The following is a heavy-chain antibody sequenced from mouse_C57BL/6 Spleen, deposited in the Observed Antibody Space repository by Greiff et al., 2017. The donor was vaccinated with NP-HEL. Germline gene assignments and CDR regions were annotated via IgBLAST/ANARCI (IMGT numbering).Heavy chain of an antibody. CDR1: GYTFTSYW. CDR2: IHPNSGST. CDR3: ASIYYDYEYYFDY. Sequence: QVQLQQSGAELVKPGASVKLSCKASGYTFTSYWMHWVKQRPGQGLEWIGMIHPNSGSTNYNEKFKSKATLTVDKSSSTAYMQLSSLTSEDSAVYYCASIYYDYEYYFDYWGQGTTLTVSS. D-gene: IGHD2-4*01. J-gene: IGHJ2*01. V-gene: IGHV1-64*01.